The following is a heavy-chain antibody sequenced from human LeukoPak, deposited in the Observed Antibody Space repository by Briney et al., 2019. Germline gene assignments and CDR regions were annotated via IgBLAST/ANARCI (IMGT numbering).Heavy chain of an antibody. V-gene: IGHV4-59*01. Sequence: PSETLSLTCTVSGGSISSYYWSWIRQPPGKGLEWIGYIYYSGSTNYNPSLKSRVTISVDTSKNQFSLRLSSVTAADTAVYYCARLYSSSLGRVFDYWGLGTLVTVSS. J-gene: IGHJ4*02. CDR3: ARLYSSSLGRVFDY. CDR2: IYYSGST. D-gene: IGHD6-13*01. CDR1: GGSISSYY.